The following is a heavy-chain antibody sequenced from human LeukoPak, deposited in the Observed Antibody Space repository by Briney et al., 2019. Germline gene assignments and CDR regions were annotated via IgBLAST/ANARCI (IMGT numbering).Heavy chain of an antibody. D-gene: IGHD6-6*01. CDR2: INHSGST. CDR1: GGSFSGYY. V-gene: IGHV4-34*01. J-gene: IGHJ4*02. Sequence: SVTPSLTCAVYGGSFSGYYWSWIRQPPGKGLEWIGEINHSGSTNYNPSLKSRVTISVDTSKNQFSLKLSSVTAADTAVYYCARASRGIAARTHFDYWGQGTLVTVSS. CDR3: ARASRGIAARTHFDY.